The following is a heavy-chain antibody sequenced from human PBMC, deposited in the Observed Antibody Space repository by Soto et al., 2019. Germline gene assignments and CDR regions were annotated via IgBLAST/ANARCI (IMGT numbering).Heavy chain of an antibody. Sequence: VGSLRHSWAASGFTCKTYSMNWVRQATGKGLEWVSYISSSSSTIYYADSVKGRFTISRDNAKNSLYLQMNSLRAEDTAVYYCATDKLGYCSDGRCYRPGYFENWGQGTPVTVSS. CDR1: GFTCKTYS. D-gene: IGHD2-15*01. V-gene: IGHV3-48*01. CDR2: ISSSSSTI. CDR3: ATDKLGYCSDGRCYRPGYFEN. J-gene: IGHJ4*02.